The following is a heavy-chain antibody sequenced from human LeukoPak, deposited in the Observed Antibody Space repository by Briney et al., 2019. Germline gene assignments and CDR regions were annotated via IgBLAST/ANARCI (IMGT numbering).Heavy chain of an antibody. J-gene: IGHJ3*02. CDR2: IYSGGST. V-gene: IGHV3-53*01. Sequence: PGGSLRLSCAASGFTVSSNCMSWVRQAPGKGLEWVSVIYSGGSTYYADSVKGRFTISRDNSKNTLYLQMNSLRAEDTAVYYCAGAHCGGDCYSGRAFDIWGQGTMVTVSS. CDR1: GFTVSSNC. D-gene: IGHD2-21*02. CDR3: AGAHCGGDCYSGRAFDI.